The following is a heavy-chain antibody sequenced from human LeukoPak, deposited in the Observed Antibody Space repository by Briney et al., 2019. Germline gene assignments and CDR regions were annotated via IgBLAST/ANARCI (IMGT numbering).Heavy chain of an antibody. CDR3: ARARDYVWGSYRYDAFDI. D-gene: IGHD3-16*02. Sequence: SETLSLTCTVSGGSISSGSYYWSWIRQPPGKGLEWIGYIYYSGSTNYNPSLKSRVTISVDTSKNQFSLKLSSVTAADTAVYYCARARDYVWGSYRYDAFDIWGQGTMVTVSS. CDR2: IYYSGST. V-gene: IGHV4-61*01. CDR1: GGSISSGSYY. J-gene: IGHJ3*02.